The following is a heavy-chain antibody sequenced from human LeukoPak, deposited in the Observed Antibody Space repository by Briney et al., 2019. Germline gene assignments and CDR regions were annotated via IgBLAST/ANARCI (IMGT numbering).Heavy chain of an antibody. CDR1: GGSISSGGYY. D-gene: IGHD3-10*01. CDR3: AREDYGSGSLDY. J-gene: IGHJ4*02. Sequence: PSETLSLTCTVSGGSISSGGYYWSWIRQHPGKGLEWIGYIYYSGSTYYNPSLKSRVTISVDTSKNQFSLKLSSVIAADTAVYYCAREDYGSGSLDYWGQGTLVTVSS. CDR2: IYYSGST. V-gene: IGHV4-31*03.